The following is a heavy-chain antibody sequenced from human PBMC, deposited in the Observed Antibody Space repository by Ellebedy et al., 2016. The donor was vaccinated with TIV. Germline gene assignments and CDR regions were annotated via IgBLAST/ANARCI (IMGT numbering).Heavy chain of an antibody. D-gene: IGHD1-26*01. J-gene: IGHJ4*02. CDR2: IIPIFGTA. V-gene: IGHV1-69*13. CDR1: GGTFSSYA. Sequence: SVKVSXXASGGTFSSYAISWVRQAPGQGLEWMGGIIPIFGTANYAQKFQGRVTITADESTSTAYMELSSLRSEDTAVYYCARRVSGTFSDYWGQGTLITVSS. CDR3: ARRVSGTFSDY.